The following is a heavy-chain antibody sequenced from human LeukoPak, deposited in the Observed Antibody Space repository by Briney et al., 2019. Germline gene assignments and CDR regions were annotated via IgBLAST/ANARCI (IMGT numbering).Heavy chain of an antibody. D-gene: IGHD6-19*01. V-gene: IGHV3-48*01. CDR2: ISSSSSTI. Sequence: QPGGSLRLSCAASGFTFSSYSMNWVRQAPGKGLEWVSYISSSSSTIYYADSVKGRFTISRDNAKNSLYLQMNSLRAEDTAVYYCAREGGQWLVRQAFDIWGQGTMVTVSS. CDR3: AREGGQWLVRQAFDI. J-gene: IGHJ3*02. CDR1: GFTFSSYS.